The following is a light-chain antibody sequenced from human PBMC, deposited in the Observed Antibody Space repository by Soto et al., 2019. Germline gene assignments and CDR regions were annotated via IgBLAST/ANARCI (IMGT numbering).Light chain of an antibody. V-gene: IGLV2-11*01. J-gene: IGLJ2*01. CDR1: SSDVGGYNY. CDR2: DVS. CDR3: CSYAGSYTGKV. Sequence: QSALTQPRSVSGSPGQSVTISCTGTSSDVGGYNYVSWYQQHPGKAPKLMIYDVSKRPSGVPDRFSGSKSGNTASLTISGLQAEDEADYYCCSYAGSYTGKVFGGGTKVTVL.